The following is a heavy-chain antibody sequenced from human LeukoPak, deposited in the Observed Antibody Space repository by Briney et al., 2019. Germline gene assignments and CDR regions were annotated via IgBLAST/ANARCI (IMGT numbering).Heavy chain of an antibody. Sequence: PGGSLRLSCAASVFSFSSHWMTWVRQAPGKGLQWVATIKGDGREKFYVDSVKGRFTISRDNAKNSLYLQMNILRAEDTAVYYCARDGPATDTDLDCWGQGTLVIVSS. CDR1: VFSFSSHW. J-gene: IGHJ4*02. CDR3: ARDGPATDTDLDC. D-gene: IGHD6-13*01. V-gene: IGHV3-7*01. CDR2: IKGDGREK.